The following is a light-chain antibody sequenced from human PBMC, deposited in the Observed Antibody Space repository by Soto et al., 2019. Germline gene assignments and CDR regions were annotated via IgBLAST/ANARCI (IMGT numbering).Light chain of an antibody. CDR3: QQYNNYAMYT. J-gene: IGKJ2*01. CDR2: DAS. CDR1: QSISSW. V-gene: IGKV1-5*01. Sequence: DIQMTQSPSTLSASVGDRVTITCRASQSISSWLAWYQQKPGKAPKLLIYDASSLESGVPSRFSGSGSGTEFTLTISSLQPDDFATYYCQQYNNYAMYTFGQGTMLEIK.